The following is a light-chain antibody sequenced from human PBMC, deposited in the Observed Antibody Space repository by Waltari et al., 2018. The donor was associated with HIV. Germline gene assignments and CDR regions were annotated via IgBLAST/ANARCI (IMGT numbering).Light chain of an antibody. CDR3: QQTYSPPRT. Sequence: DIQMTQSPSSLSPAVGDNITITCRASRSINNYVNWYQHKPGPPPRLLIYLSSTLHTGVPPRFSGSGSGTVFSLTVAGLQADDVGAYFCQQTYSPPRTFGQGTRLE. CDR2: LSS. CDR1: RSINNY. J-gene: IGKJ5*01. V-gene: IGKV1-39*01.